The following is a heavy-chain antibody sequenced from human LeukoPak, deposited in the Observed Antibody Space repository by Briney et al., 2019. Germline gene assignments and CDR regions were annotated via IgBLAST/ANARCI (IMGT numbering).Heavy chain of an antibody. CDR2: INWNGGST. J-gene: IGHJ4*02. CDR3: ARAQTYGDSRLLLDY. Sequence: PGGSLGLSCAASGFTFGNYGMSWVRQAPGKGLEWVSGINWNGGSTGYADSVEGRFTISRDNAKNSQYLQMNSLRVEDTALYYCARAQTYGDSRLLLDYWGQGTLVTVSS. V-gene: IGHV3-20*04. D-gene: IGHD2-21*02. CDR1: GFTFGNYG.